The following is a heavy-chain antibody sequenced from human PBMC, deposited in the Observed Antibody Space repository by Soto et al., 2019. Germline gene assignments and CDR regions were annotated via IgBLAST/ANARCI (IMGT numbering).Heavy chain of an antibody. J-gene: IGHJ4*02. Sequence: PSETLSVTCTVSGGSISSYDWSWIRQPPGKGLEWIGYIYHSGSTYYNPSLKSRVTISVDRSKNQFSLKLSSVTAADTAVYYCARGGVDYYDSSGYYFSPYYFDYWGQGTLVTVSS. CDR3: ARGGVDYYDSSGYYFSPYYFDY. CDR2: IYHSGST. CDR1: GGSISSYD. D-gene: IGHD3-22*01. V-gene: IGHV4-59*12.